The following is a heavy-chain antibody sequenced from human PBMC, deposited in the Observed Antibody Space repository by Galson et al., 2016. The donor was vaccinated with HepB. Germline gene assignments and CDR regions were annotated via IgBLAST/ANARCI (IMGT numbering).Heavy chain of an antibody. CDR2: ISYDGSTK. J-gene: IGHJ6*02. CDR3: ARSTSDSSTWYVNYYYGMDV. Sequence: SLRLSCAASGFTFISYGMHWVRQAPGKGLQWVALISYDGSTKYYADSVKGRFTISRDNSHNTLYLQMNSLRNEDTAVYYCARSTSDSSTWYVNYYYGMDVWGQGTTVTVSS. D-gene: IGHD6-13*01. V-gene: IGHV3-30*03. CDR1: GFTFISYG.